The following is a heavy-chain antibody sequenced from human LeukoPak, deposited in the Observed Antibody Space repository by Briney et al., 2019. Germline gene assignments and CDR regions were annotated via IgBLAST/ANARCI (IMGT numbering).Heavy chain of an antibody. CDR1: GYSFTSYW. CDR2: IYPGGADT. CDR3: ARRWLKDAFDI. J-gene: IGHJ3*02. Sequence: GESLKISCKGFGYSFTSYWIGWVRQMPGKGLEWMGIIYPGGADTRYSPSFQGQVTISADKSISTAYLQWSSLKASDTAMYYCARRWLKDAFDIWGQGTMVTDS. D-gene: IGHD5-12*01. V-gene: IGHV5-51*01.